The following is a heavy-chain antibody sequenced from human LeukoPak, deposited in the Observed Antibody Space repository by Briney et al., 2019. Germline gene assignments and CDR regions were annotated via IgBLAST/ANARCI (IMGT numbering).Heavy chain of an antibody. CDR3: ARDVCSSISCYHNWFAP. CDR2: IKQDGSEK. Sequence: PGGSLRLSCAASGFTFSSYWMSWVRQAPGKGLEWVANIKQDGSEKYYVDSVKGRFTISRDNAKNSLYLQMNSLRAEDTAVYYCARDVCSSISCYHNWFAPWGQGTLVTVSS. CDR1: GFTFSSYW. D-gene: IGHD2-2*01. J-gene: IGHJ5*02. V-gene: IGHV3-7*01.